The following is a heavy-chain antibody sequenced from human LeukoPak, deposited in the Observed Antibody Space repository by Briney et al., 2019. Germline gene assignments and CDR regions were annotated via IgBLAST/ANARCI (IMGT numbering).Heavy chain of an antibody. J-gene: IGHJ4*02. Sequence: PGGSLRLSCAASGFTFSTYGMHWVRQAPGKGLEWVAVISFDGSYEYYADSVKGRFTISRDTSKNTLYLQMNSLRVDDTAVYYCAKDRGGGYRGAFDYWGQGTLVTVSS. CDR1: GFTFSTYG. V-gene: IGHV3-30*18. CDR2: ISFDGSYE. CDR3: AKDRGGGYRGAFDY. D-gene: IGHD1-26*01.